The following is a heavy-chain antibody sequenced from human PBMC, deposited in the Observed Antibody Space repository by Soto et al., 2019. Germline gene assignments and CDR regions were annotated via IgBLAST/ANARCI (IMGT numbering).Heavy chain of an antibody. J-gene: IGHJ6*02. D-gene: IGHD3-10*01. CDR1: GYSFTSYW. CDR2: IYPGDSDT. Sequence: GESLKISCKGSGYSFTSYWIGWVRQMPGKGLEWMGIIYPGDSDTRYSPSFQGQVTISADKSISTAYLQWSSLKASDTAMYYCARHAETMVRGVYYYYGMDVWGQGTTVTVSS. CDR3: ARHAETMVRGVYYYYGMDV. V-gene: IGHV5-51*01.